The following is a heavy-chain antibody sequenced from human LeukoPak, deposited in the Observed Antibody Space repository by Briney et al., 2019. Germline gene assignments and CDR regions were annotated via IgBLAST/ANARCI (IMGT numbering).Heavy chain of an antibody. CDR1: GLTFSSHW. V-gene: IGHV3-74*01. CDR2: ITNDGSST. CDR3: AKDYKVRSGEPPIDY. J-gene: IGHJ4*02. D-gene: IGHD7-27*01. Sequence: PGGSLRLSCAASGLTFSSHWMYWVRQAPGKGLVWVSRITNDGSSTTYADSVKGRFTISRDNSQNTLYLQMISLRAEDTAVYYCAKDYKVRSGEPPIDYWGQGTLVTVSS.